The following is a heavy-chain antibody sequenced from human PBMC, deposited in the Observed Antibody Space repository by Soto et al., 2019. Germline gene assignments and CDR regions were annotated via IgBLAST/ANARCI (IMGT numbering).Heavy chain of an antibody. Sequence: ASVKVSCKASGGTFSGYAISWVRQSPVQGLEWMGGIIPIFGTANYAQKFQGRVTITADESTSTAYMELSSLRSEDTAVYYCASGKGVVVAATSYYYGMDVWGQGTTVTVSS. D-gene: IGHD2-15*01. CDR2: IIPIFGTA. J-gene: IGHJ6*02. V-gene: IGHV1-69*13. CDR1: GGTFSGYA. CDR3: ASGKGVVVAATSYYYGMDV.